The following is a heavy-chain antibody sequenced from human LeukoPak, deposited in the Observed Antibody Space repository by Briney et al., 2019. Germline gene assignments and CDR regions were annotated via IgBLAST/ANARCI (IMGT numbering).Heavy chain of an antibody. J-gene: IGHJ3*02. Sequence: SETLSLTCTVSGYSISSGSYWGWIRQPPGKGLEWIGSIYHSGSTYYNPSLKSRVTISVDTSKNQFSLKLSSVTAADTAVYYCARGGPKYYYDSSGYYHDAFDIWGQGTMVTVSS. D-gene: IGHD3-22*01. CDR1: GYSISSGSY. V-gene: IGHV4-38-2*02. CDR3: ARGGPKYYYDSSGYYHDAFDI. CDR2: IYHSGST.